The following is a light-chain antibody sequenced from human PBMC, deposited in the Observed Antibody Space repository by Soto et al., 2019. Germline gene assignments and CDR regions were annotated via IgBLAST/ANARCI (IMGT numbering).Light chain of an antibody. V-gene: IGKV2-28*01. J-gene: IGKJ3*01. CDR3: MQALQTPLFT. CDR2: LGS. CDR1: QSLLHSNGYNY. Sequence: DIVMTQSPLSLPVTPGEPASISCRSSQSLLHSNGYNYLDWYLQKPRQSPQLLIYLGSNRASGVPDRFSGGGSGTDFTLKISRVEAEDVGVYYCMQALQTPLFTFGPGTKVDIK.